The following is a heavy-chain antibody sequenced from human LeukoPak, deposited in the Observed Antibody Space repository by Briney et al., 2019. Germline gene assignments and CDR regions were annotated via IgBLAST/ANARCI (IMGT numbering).Heavy chain of an antibody. CDR2: MNTDVSST. D-gene: IGHD3-22*01. J-gene: IGHJ5*01. CDR3: ARGTGNFYDSSGYYFLDS. Sequence: GGSLRLSCAGSGFTLSSYWMHWGRQAPRKGLVWVSRMNTDVSSTRYAGSAKGRFTISRDNAKSTVYLQMNSLRADDTAVYYCARGTGNFYDSSGYYFLDSWGQGTLITVAS. V-gene: IGHV3-74*01. CDR1: GFTLSSYW.